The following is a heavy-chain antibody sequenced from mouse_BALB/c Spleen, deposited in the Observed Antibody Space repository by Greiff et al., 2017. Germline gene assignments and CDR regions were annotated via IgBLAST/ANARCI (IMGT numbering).Heavy chain of an antibody. D-gene: IGHD2-3*01. CDR2: ISSGGST. Sequence: EVKLMESGGGLVKPGGSLKLSCAASGFTFSSYAMSWVRQTPEKRLEWVASISSGGSTYYPDSVKGRFTISRDNARNILYLQMSSLRSEDTAMYYCAREGGYYGGYFDYWGQGTTLTVSS. V-gene: IGHV5-6-5*01. J-gene: IGHJ2*01. CDR3: AREGGYYGGYFDY. CDR1: GFTFSSYA.